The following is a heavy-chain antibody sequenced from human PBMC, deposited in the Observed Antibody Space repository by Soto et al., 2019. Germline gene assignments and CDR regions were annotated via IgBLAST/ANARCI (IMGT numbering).Heavy chain of an antibody. J-gene: IGHJ3*02. CDR3: VRGGGTFDI. Sequence: EVQLVESGGGLVQPGGSLRLSCAASGFTFSNYWMSWVRQAPGKGLEWLANIKLDGSDKYYVDSVKGRFAISRDNAKNSLYLQMNSLRAEDTAVYYCVRGGGTFDIGGQGTVVTVSS. CDR2: IKLDGSDK. V-gene: IGHV3-7*01. CDR1: GFTFSNYW.